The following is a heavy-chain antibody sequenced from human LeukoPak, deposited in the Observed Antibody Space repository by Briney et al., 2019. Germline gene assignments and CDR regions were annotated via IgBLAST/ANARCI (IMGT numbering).Heavy chain of an antibody. D-gene: IGHD2-2*01. CDR2: IKPDGSEG. CDR3: ARDLGYCSSTSCQRRYFDY. J-gene: IGHJ4*02. V-gene: IGHV3-7*01. Sequence: GGSLRLSCAASGFTFSDYWMSWVRQTPEKGLQWVANIKPDGSEGYFINSVKGRFTISRDNAKNSLYLQMNSLRAEDTAVYYCARDLGYCSSTSCQRRYFDYWGQGTLVTVSS. CDR1: GFTFSDYW.